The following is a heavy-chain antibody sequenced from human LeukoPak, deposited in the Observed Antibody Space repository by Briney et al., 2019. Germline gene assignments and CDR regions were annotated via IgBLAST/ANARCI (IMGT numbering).Heavy chain of an antibody. CDR1: GFTFSSHA. CDR3: ARQYISGQWYFDY. D-gene: IGHD5-18*01. Sequence: GGSLRLSCAASGFTFSSHALHWVRQAPGKGLEWVAVISSDGSYKYYADSVKGRFTISRDNSKNTLYLQMNSLIPEDTAVYYCARQYISGQWYFDYWGRGTLVTVSS. V-gene: IGHV3-30*04. CDR2: ISSDGSYK. J-gene: IGHJ4*02.